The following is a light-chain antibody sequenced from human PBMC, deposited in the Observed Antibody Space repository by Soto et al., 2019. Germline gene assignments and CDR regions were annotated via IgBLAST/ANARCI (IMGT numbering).Light chain of an antibody. CDR3: CSYAGSSTYV. J-gene: IGLJ2*01. CDR1: SSDVGSYNL. CDR2: EGT. Sequence: QSALTQPASVSGSPGQSITISCTGTSSDVGSYNLVSWYQLHSGKAPKLMIYEGTKRPSGVSNRFSGSKSGNTASLTISGLQAEDEADYYCCSYAGSSTYVFGGGTKVTVL. V-gene: IGLV2-23*01.